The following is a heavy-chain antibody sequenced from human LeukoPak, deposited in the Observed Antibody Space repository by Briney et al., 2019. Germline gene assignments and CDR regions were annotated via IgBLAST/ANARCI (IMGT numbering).Heavy chain of an antibody. CDR2: TYYRSKWYN. V-gene: IGHV6-1*01. CDR1: GDSVSSNSAA. D-gene: IGHD6-19*01. J-gene: IGHJ4*02. CDR3: ARSEIAVAGPLTTSNDY. Sequence: PSQTLSLTCAISGDSVSSNSAAWNWIRQSPSRGLEWLGRTYYRSKWYNDYAVSVKSRITINPDTSKNQFSLQLNSVTPEDTAVYYCARSEIAVAGPLTTSNDYWGQGTLVTVSS.